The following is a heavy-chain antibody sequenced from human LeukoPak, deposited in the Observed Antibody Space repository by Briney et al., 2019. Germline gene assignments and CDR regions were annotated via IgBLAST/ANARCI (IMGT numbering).Heavy chain of an antibody. V-gene: IGHV5-51*01. CDR2: IYPGDSDT. J-gene: IGHJ5*02. CDR1: GYSFTSYW. CDR3: ARRDPYSSSSSGPFDP. D-gene: IGHD6-6*01. Sequence: EESLKISCKGSGYSFTSYWIGWVRQMPGKGLEWMGIIYPGDSDTRYSPSFQGQVTISADKSISTAYLQWSSLKASDTAMYYCARRDPYSSSSSGPFDPWGQGTLVTVSS.